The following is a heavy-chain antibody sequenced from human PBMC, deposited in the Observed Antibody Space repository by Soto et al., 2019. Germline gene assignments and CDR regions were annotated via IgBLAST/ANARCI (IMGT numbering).Heavy chain of an antibody. D-gene: IGHD3-22*01. CDR2: ISWNSGSI. V-gene: IGHV3-9*01. CDR1: GFTFDDYA. CDR3: AKGLYYYDSSGPGWFDP. Sequence: EVQLVESGGGLVQPGRSLRLSCAASGFTFDDYAMHWVRQAPGKGLEWVSGISWNSGSIGYADSVKGRFTISRDNAKNSLYLQMNSLRAEDTALYYCAKGLYYYDSSGPGWFDPWGQGTLVTVSS. J-gene: IGHJ5*02.